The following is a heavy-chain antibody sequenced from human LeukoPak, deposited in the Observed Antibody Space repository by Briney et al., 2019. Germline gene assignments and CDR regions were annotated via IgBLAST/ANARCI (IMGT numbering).Heavy chain of an antibody. J-gene: IGHJ3*02. CDR1: GFTFSDYA. V-gene: IGHV3-23*01. Sequence: GGSLRLSCAASGFTFSDYAMSWVRQAPGKGLEWVSGILQGGDTTYYADSVRGRFTISRDNSKNTLYLQMNSLRAEDTAVYYCAKGQTYYYDSSGWGAFDIWGQGTMVTVSS. CDR2: ILQGGDTT. D-gene: IGHD3-22*01. CDR3: AKGQTYYYDSSGWGAFDI.